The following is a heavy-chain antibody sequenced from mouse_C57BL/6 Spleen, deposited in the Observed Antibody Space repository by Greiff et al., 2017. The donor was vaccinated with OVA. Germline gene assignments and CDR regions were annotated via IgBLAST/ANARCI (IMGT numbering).Heavy chain of an antibody. Sequence: VQLQQSGPELVKPGASVKISCKASGYSFTGYYMNWVKQSPEKSLEWIGEINPSTGGTTYNQKFKAKATLTVDKSSSTAYMQLKSLTSEDSAVYYCASEGDMRSNYGAMDYWGQGTSVTVSS. CDR1: GYSFTGYY. V-gene: IGHV1-42*01. CDR2: INPSTGGT. D-gene: IGHD2-5*01. CDR3: ASEGDMRSNYGAMDY. J-gene: IGHJ4*01.